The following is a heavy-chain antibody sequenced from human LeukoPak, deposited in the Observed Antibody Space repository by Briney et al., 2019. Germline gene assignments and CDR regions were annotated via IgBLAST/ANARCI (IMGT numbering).Heavy chain of an antibody. V-gene: IGHV1-2*02. D-gene: IGHD3-3*01. CDR1: GYTFTDYY. CDR2: MHPSSDGT. Sequence: ASVKVSCKASGYTFTDYYIHWVRQAPGQGLEWMGWMHPSSDGTIYAQKFQGRVTMTRDTSINNAYMEMSRVRFDDTAVYLGARGGGTVFGVINDWGQGTLVTVSS. J-gene: IGHJ4*02. CDR3: ARGGGTVFGVIND.